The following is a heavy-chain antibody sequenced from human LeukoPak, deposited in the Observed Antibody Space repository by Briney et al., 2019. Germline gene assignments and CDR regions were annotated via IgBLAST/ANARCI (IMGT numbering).Heavy chain of an antibody. V-gene: IGHV4-38-2*01. CDR1: GYSISSGYH. CDR2: IYHSGST. J-gene: IGHJ5*02. Sequence: SETLSLTCAVSGYSISSGYHWGWIRQPPGKGLEWIGGIYHSGSTYYNPSLKSRVTISVDTSKNQFSLKLSSVTAADTAVYYCARQLVPARSNWFDPWGQGTLVTVSS. CDR3: ARQLVPARSNWFDP. D-gene: IGHD6-13*01.